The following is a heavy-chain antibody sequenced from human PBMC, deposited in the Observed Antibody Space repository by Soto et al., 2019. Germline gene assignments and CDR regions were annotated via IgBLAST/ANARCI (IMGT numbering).Heavy chain of an antibody. J-gene: IGHJ5*02. D-gene: IGHD6-13*01. Sequence: TLSLTCTVSGGSISSGGYYWSWIRQHPGKGLEWIGYIYYSGSTYYNPSLKSRVTISVDTSKNQFSLKLSSVTAADTAVYYCASLLAAAGTQWFDPWGQGTLVTVSS. CDR1: GGSISSGGYY. CDR2: IYYSGST. CDR3: ASLLAAAGTQWFDP. V-gene: IGHV4-31*03.